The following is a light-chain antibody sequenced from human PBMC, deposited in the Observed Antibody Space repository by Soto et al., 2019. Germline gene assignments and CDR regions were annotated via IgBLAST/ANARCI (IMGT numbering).Light chain of an antibody. Sequence: AIQMTQSPSCLSASGGDGVTITCRASQGIRNDLGWYQQKPGKAPKLLIYAASSLQSGVPSRFSGSGSGTAFTLTISSLQPEDFATYYCLQDYSSPLTFGQGTKVDI. CDR3: LQDYSSPLT. CDR1: QGIRND. J-gene: IGKJ1*01. CDR2: AAS. V-gene: IGKV1-6*01.